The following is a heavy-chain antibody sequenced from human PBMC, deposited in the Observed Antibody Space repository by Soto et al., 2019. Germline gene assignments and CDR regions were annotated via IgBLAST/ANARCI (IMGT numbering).Heavy chain of an antibody. Sequence: QVQLIQSEAEVKKPGSSVRVSCTASGGIFGSHGFSWVRQAPGQRLEWVGGFIPIFRTLTYTEKFQARVRIAADESTNTVYLDLSSLTSEDTAVYYCATDGPSNSGNLYAFDIWGQGTMVTVSA. J-gene: IGHJ3*02. D-gene: IGHD5-12*01. CDR2: FIPIFRTL. CDR1: GGIFGSHG. V-gene: IGHV1-69*01. CDR3: ATDGPSNSGNLYAFDI.